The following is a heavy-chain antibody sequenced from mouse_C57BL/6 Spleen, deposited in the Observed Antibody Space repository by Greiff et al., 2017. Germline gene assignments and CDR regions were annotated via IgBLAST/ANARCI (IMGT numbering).Heavy chain of an antibody. CDR1: GFTFTDYY. J-gene: IGHJ3*01. Sequence: EVKLQESGGGLVQPGGSLSLSCAASGFTFTDYYMSWVRQPPGKALEWLGFIRNKANGYTTEYSASVKGRFTISRDNSQSILYLQMNALRAEDSATYYCASGYYYGSSVAWFAYWGQGTLVTVSA. CDR3: ASGYYYGSSVAWFAY. CDR2: IRNKANGYTT. D-gene: IGHD1-1*01. V-gene: IGHV7-3*01.